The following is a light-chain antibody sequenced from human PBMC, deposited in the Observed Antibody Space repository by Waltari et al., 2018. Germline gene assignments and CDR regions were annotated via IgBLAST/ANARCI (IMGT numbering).Light chain of an antibody. CDR2: YKSDSDK. CDR1: SGINVGTYR. Sequence: QAVLTQPSSLSASPGASASLTCTLRSGINVGTYRIYWYQQKPGSPPQYLLSYKSDSDKQQGSGFPSRFSGSKDASANAGILLISGLQSDDEADYYCLIWHSSAVVFGGGTKLTVL. CDR3: LIWHSSAVV. J-gene: IGLJ2*01. V-gene: IGLV5-45*02.